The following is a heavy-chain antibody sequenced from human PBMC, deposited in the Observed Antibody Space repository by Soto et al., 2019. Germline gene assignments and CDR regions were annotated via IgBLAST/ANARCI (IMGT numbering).Heavy chain of an antibody. Sequence: QVRLVQSGAEVKKPGASVKVSCKASGYIFTNYYIHWVRQAPGQGLEWMAIINPNGGSTNCAQEFQGRITLTRDPSTSTVYMDLSSLTSEDTAVYYCARGLYSGDKWGQGILVTVSS. V-gene: IGHV1-46*01. CDR3: ARGLYSGDK. J-gene: IGHJ4*02. D-gene: IGHD2-21*01. CDR1: GYIFTNYY. CDR2: INPNGGST.